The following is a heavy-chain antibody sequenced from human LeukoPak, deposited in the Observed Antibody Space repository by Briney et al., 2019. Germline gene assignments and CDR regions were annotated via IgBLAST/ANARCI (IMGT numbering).Heavy chain of an antibody. CDR1: GYSFTSYW. CDR3: AIHRGYSYGYYYMDV. V-gene: IGHV5-51*01. CDR2: IYPGDSDT. D-gene: IGHD5-18*01. Sequence: PGESLKISCKGSGYSFTSYWIGWVRQMPGKGLEWMGIIYPGDSDTRYSPSFQGQVTISADKSISTAYLQWSSLKASDTAMYYCAIHRGYSYGYYYMDVWGKGTTVTVSS. J-gene: IGHJ6*03.